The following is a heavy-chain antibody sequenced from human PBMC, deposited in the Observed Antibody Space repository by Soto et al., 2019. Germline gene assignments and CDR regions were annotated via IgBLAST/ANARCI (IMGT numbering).Heavy chain of an antibody. Sequence: GGSLRLSCAASGFIFSDHFMDWVRQAPGKGLEWVGRVRNKANSHTTEYAASVKGRFTISRDDSKNSLYLQMNSLRAEDTAVYYCVRGYRSFDSWGQGTLVTVSS. CDR3: VRGYRSFDS. D-gene: IGHD6-19*01. J-gene: IGHJ4*02. CDR1: GFIFSDHF. V-gene: IGHV3-72*01. CDR2: VRNKANSHTT.